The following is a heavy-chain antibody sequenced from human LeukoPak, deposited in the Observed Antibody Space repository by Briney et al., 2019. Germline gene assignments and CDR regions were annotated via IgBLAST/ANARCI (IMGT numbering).Heavy chain of an antibody. D-gene: IGHD6-19*01. V-gene: IGHV4-59*01. Sequence: SETLSLTCTVSGGSISSYYWSWIRQPPGKGLEWIGYIYYSGSTNYNPFLKRRVTISVDTPKNRFYLKLSSVTAADTAVYYCARDCRSGWPPVWGQGTLVTVSS. CDR1: GGSISSYY. J-gene: IGHJ4*02. CDR2: IYYSGST. CDR3: ARDCRSGWPPV.